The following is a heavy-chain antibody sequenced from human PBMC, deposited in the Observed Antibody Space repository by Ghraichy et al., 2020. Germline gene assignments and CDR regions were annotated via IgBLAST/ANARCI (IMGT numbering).Heavy chain of an antibody. CDR2: IRYDGSNK. J-gene: IGHJ6*02. D-gene: IGHD2-2*01. CDR1: GFTFSSYG. CDR3: AKIGGGGYCSSTSCKNYYYGMDV. Sequence: GGSLRLSCAASGFTFSSYGMHWVRQAPGKGLEWVAFIRYDGSNKYYADSVKGRFTISRDNSKNTLYLQMNSLRAEDTAVYYCAKIGGGGYCSSTSCKNYYYGMDVWGQGTTVTVSS. V-gene: IGHV3-30*02.